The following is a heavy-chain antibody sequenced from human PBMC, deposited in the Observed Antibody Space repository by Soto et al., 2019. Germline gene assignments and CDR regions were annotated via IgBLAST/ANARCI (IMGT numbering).Heavy chain of an antibody. J-gene: IGHJ3*02. CDR2: INPNSGGT. CDR3: ARDIALNIIFTDAFDI. D-gene: IGHD3-16*02. CDR1: RLTKTGNY. Sequence: DCRLTKTGNYMDSLHQSNEQGLEGMGWINPNSGGTNYAQKFQGRVTMTRDTSISTAYMEVSRLTSDDTAVYYCARDIALNIIFTDAFDICAQGTMRSVSS. V-gene: IGHV1-2*02.